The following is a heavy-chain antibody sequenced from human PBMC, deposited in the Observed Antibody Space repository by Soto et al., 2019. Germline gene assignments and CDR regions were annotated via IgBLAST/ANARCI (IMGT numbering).Heavy chain of an antibody. CDR3: ARAYSSGWYSIDY. CDR2: ISYDGSNK. V-gene: IGHV3-30-3*01. CDR1: GFTFSSYA. J-gene: IGHJ4*02. D-gene: IGHD6-19*01. Sequence: ESGGGVVQPGRSLRLSCAASGFTFSSYAMHWVRQAPGKGLEWVAVISYDGSNKYYADSVKGRFTISRDNSKNTLYLQMNSLRAEDTAVYYCARAYSSGWYSIDYWGQGTLVTVSS.